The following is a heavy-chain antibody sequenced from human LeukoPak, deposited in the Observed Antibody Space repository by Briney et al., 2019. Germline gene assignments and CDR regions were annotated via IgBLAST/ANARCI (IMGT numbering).Heavy chain of an antibody. J-gene: IGHJ4*02. D-gene: IGHD2-15*01. V-gene: IGHV1-69*04. CDR1: GDTFNDYT. Sequence: ASVKVSCKASGDTFNDYTFSWVRQAPGQGLEWTGRIMPFLDVANYAPKFQGRVTLTADKSTGTAYMELSDLKSEDTAVYYCARDHCSGGSCHGGHWGQGTLVTVSS. CDR3: ARDHCSGGSCHGGH. CDR2: IMPFLDVA.